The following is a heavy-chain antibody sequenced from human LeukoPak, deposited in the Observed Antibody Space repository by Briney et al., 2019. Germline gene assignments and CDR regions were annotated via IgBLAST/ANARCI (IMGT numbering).Heavy chain of an antibody. CDR3: AREPLRYCTNGGCYRGWFDP. J-gene: IGHJ5*02. CDR1: GYTFTSYG. CDR2: INPNSGGT. D-gene: IGHD2-8*01. V-gene: IGHV1-2*02. Sequence: ASVKVSCKASGYTFTSYGISWVRQATGQGLEWMGWINPNSGGTNYAQKFQGRVTMTRDTSISTAYMELSRLRSDDTVVYYCAREPLRYCTNGGCYRGWFDPWGQGTLVTVSS.